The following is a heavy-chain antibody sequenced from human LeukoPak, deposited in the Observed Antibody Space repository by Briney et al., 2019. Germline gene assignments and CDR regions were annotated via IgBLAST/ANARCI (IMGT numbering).Heavy chain of an antibody. V-gene: IGHV1-8*01. CDR2: MNPNTGNT. J-gene: IGHJ4*02. CDR1: GYTFTSYD. Sequence: ASVKVSCKASGYTFTSYDINWVRQATGQGLEWMGWMNPNTGNTGYAQKFQGRVTMTRNTSISTAYMELSSLRSEDTAVYYCARSYIAVAGTVDYWGQGTLVTVSS. CDR3: ARSYIAVAGTVDY. D-gene: IGHD6-19*01.